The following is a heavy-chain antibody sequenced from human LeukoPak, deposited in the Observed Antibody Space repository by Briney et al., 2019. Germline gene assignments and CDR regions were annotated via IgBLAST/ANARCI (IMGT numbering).Heavy chain of an antibody. J-gene: IGHJ4*02. CDR3: AKADGGTYSLQIDY. CDR1: GFTFSNYA. Sequence: GGSLRLSCAASGFTFSNYAMSWVRQAPGKGLEWVSAISASGGSTYYADSVKGRFTLSRDNSKNTLYLQMNSLRADDTAVYYCAKADGGTYSLQIDYGGQGTLVTVSS. V-gene: IGHV3-23*01. CDR2: ISASGGST. D-gene: IGHD1-26*01.